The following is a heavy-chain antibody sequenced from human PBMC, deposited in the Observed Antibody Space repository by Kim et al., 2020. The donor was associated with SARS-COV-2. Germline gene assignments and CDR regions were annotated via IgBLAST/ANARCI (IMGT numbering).Heavy chain of an antibody. D-gene: IGHD6-13*01. CDR2: IYTSGST. J-gene: IGHJ5*02. Sequence: SETLSLTCTVSGGSISSGSYYWSWIRQPAGKGLEWIGRIYTSGSTNYNPSLKSRVTISVDTSKNQFSLKLSSVTAADTAVYYCARDGEGGRQQLARSGWFDPWGQGTLVTVSS. CDR3: ARDGEGGRQQLARSGWFDP. V-gene: IGHV4-61*02. CDR1: GGSISSGSYY.